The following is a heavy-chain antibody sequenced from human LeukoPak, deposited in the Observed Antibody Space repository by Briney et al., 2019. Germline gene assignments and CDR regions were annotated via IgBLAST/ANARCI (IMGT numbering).Heavy chain of an antibody. J-gene: IGHJ3*02. CDR2: MSGSGGST. Sequence: GGPLRLSCAASGFTFSSYAKSWVRQAPGKGLEWVSGMSGSGGSTYYADSVKGRFTISRDNSRNTLYLQMNTLRAEDTAVYYCAKDREYSYVYDAFDIWGQGTLVTVSS. CDR3: AKDREYSYVYDAFDI. V-gene: IGHV3-23*01. D-gene: IGHD3-16*01. CDR1: GFTFSSYA.